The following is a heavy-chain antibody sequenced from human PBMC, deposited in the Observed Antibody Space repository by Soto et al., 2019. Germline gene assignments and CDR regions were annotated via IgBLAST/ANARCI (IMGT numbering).Heavy chain of an antibody. CDR2: IFSNDEK. V-gene: IGHV2-26*01. CDR1: GFSLSNARMG. CDR3: AREPYYYYGMDV. Sequence: QVTLKESGPVLVKPTEPLTLTCTVSGFSLSNARMGVSWIRQPPGKALEWLAHIFSNDEKSYSTSLKSRLTISKDTSKSQVVLTMTNMDPVDTATYYCAREPYYYYGMDVWGQGTTVTVSS. J-gene: IGHJ6*02.